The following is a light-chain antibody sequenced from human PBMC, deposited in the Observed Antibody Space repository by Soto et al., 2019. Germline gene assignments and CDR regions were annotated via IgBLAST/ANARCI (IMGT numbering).Light chain of an antibody. CDR3: QQYGSSWT. CDR2: GAS. CDR1: QSVRSSY. V-gene: IGKV3-20*01. Sequence: EIVLTQSPGTLSLSPGERATLSCRASQSVRSSYLAWYQQKPGQAPRLLIYGASSRATGIPDRFSGSGSGTDFTLTISRLEPEDFAVYYCQQYGSSWTFSQGTKVEIK. J-gene: IGKJ1*01.